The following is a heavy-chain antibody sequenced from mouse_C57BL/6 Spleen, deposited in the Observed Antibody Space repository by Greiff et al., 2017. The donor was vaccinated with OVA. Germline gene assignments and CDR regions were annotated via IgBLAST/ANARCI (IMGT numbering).Heavy chain of an antibody. CDR1: GYTFTDYE. V-gene: IGHV1-15*01. D-gene: IGHD2-4*01. CDR2: IDPETGGT. Sequence: QVQLQQSGAELVRPGASVTLSCKASGYTFTDYEMHWVKQTPVHGLEWIGAIDPETGGTAYNQKFKGKAILTADKSSSTAYMELRSLTSEDSAVYYCTRWGYDYDGRAYWGQGTTLTVSS. J-gene: IGHJ2*01. CDR3: TRWGYDYDGRAY.